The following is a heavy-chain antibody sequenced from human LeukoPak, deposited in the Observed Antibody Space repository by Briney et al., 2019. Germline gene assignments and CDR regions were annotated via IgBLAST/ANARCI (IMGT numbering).Heavy chain of an antibody. D-gene: IGHD1-26*01. Sequence: GESLKISCKGSGYSYTTYWIGWVRQMPGKGLEWMGLIYLGDSQTRYSPSFQGQVTISADQSIGTAYLQWGSLKASDTAMYYCARIGSYLDYWGQGTQVTVSS. CDR2: IYLGDSQT. J-gene: IGHJ4*02. CDR1: GYSYTTYW. CDR3: ARIGSYLDY. V-gene: IGHV5-51*01.